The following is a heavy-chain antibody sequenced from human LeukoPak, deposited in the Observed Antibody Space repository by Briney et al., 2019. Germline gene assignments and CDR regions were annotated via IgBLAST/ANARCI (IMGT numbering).Heavy chain of an antibody. CDR1: GGTFSSYA. CDR2: IIPIFGTA. V-gene: IGHV1-69*05. J-gene: IGHJ6*04. D-gene: IGHD4-11*01. CDR3: ARTQRAPVTHSDLDV. Sequence: ASVKVSCKASGGTFSSYAISWVRQAPGQGLEWMGGIIPIFGTANYAQKFQGRVTITTDESTSTAYMELSSLRSEDTAVYYCARTQRAPVTHSDLDVWGKGTTVTVSS.